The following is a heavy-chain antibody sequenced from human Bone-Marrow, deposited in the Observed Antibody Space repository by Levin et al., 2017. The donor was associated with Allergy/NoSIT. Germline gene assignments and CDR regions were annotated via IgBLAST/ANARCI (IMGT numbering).Heavy chain of an antibody. CDR3: TTWFLVVAPAIPYYYYGMDV. CDR1: GFTFCNVW. CDR2: IKSKTDGGTT. D-gene: IGHD2-21*02. J-gene: IGHJ6*02. Sequence: GGSLRLSCAASGFTFCNVWMSWVRQAPGKGLEWVGRIKSKTDGGTTDYAALVKGRFTISRDDSKNTLYLQMNSLTPEDTALYYCTTWFLVVAPAIPYYYYGMDVWGQGTTVTVSS. V-gene: IGHV3-15*01.